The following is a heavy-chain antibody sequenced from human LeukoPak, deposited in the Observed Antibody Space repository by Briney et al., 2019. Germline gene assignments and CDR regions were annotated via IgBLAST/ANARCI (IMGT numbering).Heavy chain of an antibody. V-gene: IGHV3-7*01. CDR3: ATDPRPDSGNFLGFEY. J-gene: IGHJ4*02. CDR1: GFSFSRYW. D-gene: IGHD4-23*01. CDR2: INQDGSEK. Sequence: GGSLRLSCVASGFSFSRYWMSWVRQAPGKGLEWVANINQDGSEKYYVGSVKGRFTVSRDNSKNSVYLQMSSLRAEDTAVYYCATDPRPDSGNFLGFEYWGQGTLVTVSS.